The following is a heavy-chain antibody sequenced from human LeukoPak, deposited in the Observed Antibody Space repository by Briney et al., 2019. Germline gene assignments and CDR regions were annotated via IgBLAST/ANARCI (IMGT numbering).Heavy chain of an antibody. CDR1: GFTFSSYW. D-gene: IGHD2-15*01. Sequence: GGTLRFSCAASGFTFSSYWMHWVRQAPGKGLVWVSRINSDGSSTSYADSVKGRFTISRDNAKNTLYLQMNSLRAEDTAVYYCARVPGGNSYYYYMDVWGKGTTVTVSS. CDR2: INSDGSST. V-gene: IGHV3-74*01. J-gene: IGHJ6*03. CDR3: ARVPGGNSYYYYMDV.